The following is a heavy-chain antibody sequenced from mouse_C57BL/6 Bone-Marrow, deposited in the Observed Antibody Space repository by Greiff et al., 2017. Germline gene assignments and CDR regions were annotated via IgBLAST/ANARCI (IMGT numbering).Heavy chain of an antibody. Sequence: QVQLQQSGAELVRPGTSVKMSCKASGYTFTNYWIGWAKQRPGHGLEWIGDIYPGGGYTNYNEKVKGKATLTADKSSSTAYMQFSSLTSEDSAIYCGARGNDYYPYYLDYWGQGTTLTGSS. CDR2: IYPGGGYT. CDR1: GYTFTNYW. V-gene: IGHV1-63*01. CDR3: ARGNDYYPYYLDY. D-gene: IGHD2-3*01. J-gene: IGHJ2*01.